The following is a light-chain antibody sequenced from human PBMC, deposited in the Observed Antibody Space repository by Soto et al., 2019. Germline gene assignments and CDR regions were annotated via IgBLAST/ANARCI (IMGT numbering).Light chain of an antibody. J-gene: IGKJ5*01. V-gene: IGKV3-20*01. CDR3: QQYGSSSTWT. Sequence: EIVMTQSPGTLSVSPGERATLSCRASQSVSINLAWYQQKPGQAPRLLIYGASSRATGIPDRFSGSGSGTDFTLTISRLEPEDFAVYYCQQYGSSSTWTFGQGTRLEIK. CDR2: GAS. CDR1: QSVSIN.